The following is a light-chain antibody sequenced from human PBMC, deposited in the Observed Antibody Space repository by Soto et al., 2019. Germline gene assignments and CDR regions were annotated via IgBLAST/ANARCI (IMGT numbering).Light chain of an antibody. V-gene: IGKV3-15*01. J-gene: IGKJ1*01. CDR1: QSVSID. CDR2: GAS. Sequence: EIVMTQSPATVPVSPGERVTLSCRASQSVSIDLAWYQQKPGQAPRLLIYGASTRATDIPPSFTGSGSGTEFTLTISSRQSEDIAVYYCQQYNKWPQTFGQGTKVEIK. CDR3: QQYNKWPQT.